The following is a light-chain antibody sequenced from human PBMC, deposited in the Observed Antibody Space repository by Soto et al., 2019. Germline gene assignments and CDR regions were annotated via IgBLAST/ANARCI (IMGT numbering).Light chain of an antibody. J-gene: IGKJ1*01. CDR2: GAS. CDR3: QQYGSSPQT. V-gene: IGKV3-20*01. CDR1: QSVSYY. Sequence: ERLMAQSPATLSVSPCGRFTFSCSASQSVSYYLAWYQQKPGQAPRLLIYGASSRATGIPDRFSGSGSGTDFTLTISRLEPEDFAVYYCQQYGSSPQTFGQGTKVDIK.